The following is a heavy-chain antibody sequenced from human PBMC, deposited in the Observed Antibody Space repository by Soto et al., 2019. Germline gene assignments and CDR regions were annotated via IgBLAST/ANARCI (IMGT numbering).Heavy chain of an antibody. J-gene: IGHJ4*02. Sequence: QVQLVESGGGVVQPGRSLRLSCAASGFTFSSYGMHWVRQAPGKGLEWVAVISYDGSNKYYADSVKGRFTISRDNSKNTLYVQMNSLRAEDKAVYYCAKDREKGYSGYGGDYYFDYWGQGTLVTVSS. D-gene: IGHD5-12*01. CDR1: GFTFSSYG. V-gene: IGHV3-30*18. CDR3: AKDREKGYSGYGGDYYFDY. CDR2: ISYDGSNK.